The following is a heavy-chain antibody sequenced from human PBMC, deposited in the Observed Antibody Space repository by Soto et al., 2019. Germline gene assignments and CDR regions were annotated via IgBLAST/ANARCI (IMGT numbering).Heavy chain of an antibody. CDR1: GGSISSVGYY. V-gene: IGHV4-31*03. J-gene: IGHJ5*02. D-gene: IGHD3-3*01. Sequence: QVQLQESGPGLVKPSQTLSLTCTVSGGSISSVGYYWSWIRQHPGKGPEWIGYIYYSGSTYYNPSLKSRVTISVDTSKNQFSLKLSSVTAADTAVYYCASDYDFWSGYYSAWGQGTLVTVSS. CDR3: ASDYDFWSGYYSA. CDR2: IYYSGST.